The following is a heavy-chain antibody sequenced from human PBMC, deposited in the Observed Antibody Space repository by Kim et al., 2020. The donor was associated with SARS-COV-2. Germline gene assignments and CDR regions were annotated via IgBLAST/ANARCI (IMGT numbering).Heavy chain of an antibody. J-gene: IGHJ4*02. CDR3: AGAFGDYGLDY. D-gene: IGHD4-17*01. CDR2: IWYDGSSK. Sequence: GGSLRLSCAASGFIFSRYGMHWVRQAPGKGLEWVAVIWYDGSSKNYADSAKGRFTISRDNSKNTLYLQMNSLRVEDTAVYYCAGAFGDYGLDYWGQGTLVTVSS. V-gene: IGHV3-33*01. CDR1: GFIFSRYG.